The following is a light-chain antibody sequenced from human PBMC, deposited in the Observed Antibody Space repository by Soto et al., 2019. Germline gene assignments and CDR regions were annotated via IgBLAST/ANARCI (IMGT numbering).Light chain of an antibody. J-gene: IGKJ5*01. V-gene: IGKV1-12*01. CDR3: QQADSFPLT. Sequence: IQLTQSPSSVSASVGDRVTITCRASQVIIRYLAWYQQKPGKAPKLLIYVTSSLQSGVPSRFSASGSGADFTLTISSLQPEDFATYYCQQADSFPLTFGQGTRLEMK. CDR1: QVIIRY. CDR2: VTS.